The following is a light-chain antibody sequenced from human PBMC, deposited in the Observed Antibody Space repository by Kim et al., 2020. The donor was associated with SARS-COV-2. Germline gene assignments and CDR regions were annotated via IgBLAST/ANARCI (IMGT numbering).Light chain of an antibody. J-gene: IGLJ3*02. CDR1: NIGSKS. CDR2: YDS. CDR3: QVWDSSSDNPV. V-gene: IGLV3-21*04. Sequence: SSELTQPPSVSVAPGKTARITCGGNNIGSKSVHWYQQKPGQAPVLVIYYDSDRPSGIPERFSGSNSGNTATLTISRVEAGDEADYYCQVWDSSSDNPVFG.